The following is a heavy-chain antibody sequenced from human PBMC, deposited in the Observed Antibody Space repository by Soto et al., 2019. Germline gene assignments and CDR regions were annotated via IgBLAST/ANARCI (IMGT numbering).Heavy chain of an antibody. CDR1: GFTFSSYG. J-gene: IGHJ5*02. Sequence: GGSLRLSCAASGFTFSSYGMHWVRQAPGQGLEWVAVISYVGSNKYYADSVKGRFTISRDNSKNMLDLQMNSLRAEDTAVYYCAKGGAMATITWGWFDPWGQGTLVTVSS. D-gene: IGHD5-12*01. V-gene: IGHV3-30*18. CDR2: ISYVGSNK. CDR3: AKGGAMATITWGWFDP.